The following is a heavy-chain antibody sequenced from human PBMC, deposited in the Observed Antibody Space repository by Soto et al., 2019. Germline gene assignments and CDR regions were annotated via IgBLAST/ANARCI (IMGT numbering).Heavy chain of an antibody. J-gene: IGHJ6*02. V-gene: IGHV3-30-3*01. CDR2: ISYDGSNK. D-gene: IGHD6-13*01. Sequence: QVQLVESGGGVVQPGRSLRLSCAASGFTFSSYAMHWVRQAPGKGLEWVAVISYDGSNKYYADSVKGRFTISRDNSKNTLYLQMNSLIAEDTAVYYCARDRVLSSSWALRNYYYGMDVWGQGTTVTVSS. CDR3: ARDRVLSSSWALRNYYYGMDV. CDR1: GFTFSSYA.